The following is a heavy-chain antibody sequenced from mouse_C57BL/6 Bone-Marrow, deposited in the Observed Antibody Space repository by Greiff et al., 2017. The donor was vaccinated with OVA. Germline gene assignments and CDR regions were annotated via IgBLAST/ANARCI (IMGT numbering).Heavy chain of an antibody. D-gene: IGHD4-1*01. CDR1: GFNIKDDY. V-gene: IGHV14-4*01. CDR3: TTWDSYAMDY. J-gene: IGHJ4*01. CDR2: IDPENGDT. Sequence: EVMLVESGAELVRPGASVKLSCTASGFNIKDDYMHWVKQRPEQGLEWIGWIDPENGDTEYASKFQGKATITADTSSNTAYLQLSSLTSEDTAVYYCTTWDSYAMDYWGQGTSVTVSS.